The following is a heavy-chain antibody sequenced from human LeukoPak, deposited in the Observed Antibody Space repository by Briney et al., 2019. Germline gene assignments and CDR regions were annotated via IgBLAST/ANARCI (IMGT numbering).Heavy chain of an antibody. V-gene: IGHV3-7*01. CDR1: GFTFSSYW. D-gene: IGHD3-3*01. CDR2: IKQDGCEK. CDR3: SSDFWSGYSFDY. J-gene: IGHJ4*02. Sequence: GGSLRLSCAASGFTFSSYWMSWVRQAPGKGLEWVANIKQDGCEKYYVDSVKGRFTISRDNAKNSLYLQMNSLRAEDTAVYYCSSDFWSGYSFDYWGQGTLVTVSS.